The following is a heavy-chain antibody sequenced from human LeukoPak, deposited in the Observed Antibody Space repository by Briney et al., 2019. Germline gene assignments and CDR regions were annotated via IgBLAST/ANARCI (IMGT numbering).Heavy chain of an antibody. D-gene: IGHD6-19*01. Sequence: SVTVSCKACVGTFSSYAMSWVRQPRGKGLEWMGGIIPIFGTANYAQKLQGRVTITADESTSTAYMERSSLRSEDTAVYDCASRCSGWGGAFDIWGQGTMVTVSS. V-gene: IGHV1-69*13. J-gene: IGHJ3*02. CDR1: VGTFSSYA. CDR3: ASRCSGWGGAFDI. CDR2: IIPIFGTA.